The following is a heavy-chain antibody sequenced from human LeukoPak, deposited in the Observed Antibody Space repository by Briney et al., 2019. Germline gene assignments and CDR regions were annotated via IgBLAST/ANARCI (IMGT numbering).Heavy chain of an antibody. CDR1: GSTFSSYE. D-gene: IGHD5-24*01. Sequence: GGSLRLSCAASGSTFSSYEMNWVRQAPGKGLEWVSYISSSGSTIYYADSVKGRFTISRDNAKNAVYLQMNSLRVEDTAVYYCARASALATPPFGYWGQGTLVTVSS. CDR2: ISSSGSTI. CDR3: ARASALATPPFGY. J-gene: IGHJ4*02. V-gene: IGHV3-48*03.